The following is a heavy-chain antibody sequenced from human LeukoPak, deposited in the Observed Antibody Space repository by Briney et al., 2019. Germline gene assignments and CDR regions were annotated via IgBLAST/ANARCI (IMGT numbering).Heavy chain of an antibody. Sequence: GESLRLSCAASGFTFSSYAMSWARQAPGKGLEWVSAISGSGGSTYYADSVKGRFTISRDNSKNTLYLQMNSLRAEDTAVYYCAKTGLGPPIYYYGSGEFQHWGQGTLVTVSS. D-gene: IGHD3-10*01. V-gene: IGHV3-23*01. CDR2: ISGSGGST. J-gene: IGHJ1*01. CDR3: AKTGLGPPIYYYGSGEFQH. CDR1: GFTFSSYA.